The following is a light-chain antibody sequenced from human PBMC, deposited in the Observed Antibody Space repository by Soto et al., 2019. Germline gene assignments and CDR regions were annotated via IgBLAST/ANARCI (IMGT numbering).Light chain of an antibody. V-gene: IGKV4-1*01. Sequence: DIVMTQSPDSLAVSLGERATINCKSSQSVLYSSNNNNYIAWYQQKPGQPPKLIIYWASTRESGVPDRFSGSGSGTDFTLTISRLEPEDAAVYYCQQYGTSPTFGQGTKVDIK. CDR3: QQYGTSPT. J-gene: IGKJ1*01. CDR2: WAS. CDR1: QSVLYSSNNNNY.